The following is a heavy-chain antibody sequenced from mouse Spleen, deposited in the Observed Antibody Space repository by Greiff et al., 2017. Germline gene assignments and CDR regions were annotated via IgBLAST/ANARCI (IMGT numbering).Heavy chain of an antibody. CDR1: GFTFSDYG. D-gene: IGHD4-1*01. CDR2: ISNLAYSI. CDR3: ARQGANWGYFDV. V-gene: IGHV5-15*04. Sequence: EVKLVESGGGLVKPGGSLKLSCAASGFTFSDYGMAWVRQAPGKGPEWVAFISNLAYSIYYADTVTGRFTISRENAKNTLYLEMSSLRSEDTAMYYCARQGANWGYFDVWGAGTTVTVSS. J-gene: IGHJ1*01.